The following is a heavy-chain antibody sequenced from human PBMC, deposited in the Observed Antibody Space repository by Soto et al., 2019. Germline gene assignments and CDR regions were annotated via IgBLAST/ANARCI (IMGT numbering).Heavy chain of an antibody. D-gene: IGHD3-16*02. CDR1: GFTFSGSA. V-gene: IGHV3-73*01. J-gene: IGHJ3*01. CDR2: IRSKVNNYAT. CDR3: TSHLGELSHPRAFHF. Sequence: EVQLVESGGGLVQPGGSLKLSCAASGFTFSGSAVHWVRQASGKGLEWVGRIRSKVNNYATVYAASVKGRFTISRDDSKNTAYLQMNSLKAEDTAVYYCTSHLGELSHPRAFHFWGQGTMVTVSS.